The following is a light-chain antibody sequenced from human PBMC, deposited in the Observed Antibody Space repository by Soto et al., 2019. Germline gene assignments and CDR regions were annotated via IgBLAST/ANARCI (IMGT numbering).Light chain of an antibody. CDR1: QSVSSSY. CDR2: GAS. J-gene: IGKJ2*01. Sequence: EIVLTQSPGTLSLSPGERATLSCRASQSVSSSYLAWYQQKPGQAPRPLIYGASSRATGIPDRFSGSGSGTDFTVTISRLEPEDFAVYYCQQYVSSPMYTFGQGTKLEIK. CDR3: QQYVSSPMYT. V-gene: IGKV3-20*01.